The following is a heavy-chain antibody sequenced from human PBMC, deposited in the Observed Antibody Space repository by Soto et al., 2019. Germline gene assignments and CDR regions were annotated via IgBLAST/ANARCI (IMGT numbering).Heavy chain of an antibody. V-gene: IGHV1-3*01. CDR3: ARRRTTYYYYGMDV. Sequence: GASVKVSCKASGYTFTSYAMHWVRQAPGQRLEWMGWINAGNGNTKYSQKFQGRVTITRDTSASTAYLQWSSLKASDTAMYYCARRRTTYYYYGMDVWGQGTTVTVSS. D-gene: IGHD4-17*01. J-gene: IGHJ6*02. CDR2: INAGNGNT. CDR1: GYTFTSYA.